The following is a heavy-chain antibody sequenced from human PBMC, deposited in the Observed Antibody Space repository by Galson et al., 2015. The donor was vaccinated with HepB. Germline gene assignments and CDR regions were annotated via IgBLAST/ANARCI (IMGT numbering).Heavy chain of an antibody. J-gene: IGHJ4*02. Sequence: SLRLSCAASGFTFSSYSMNWVRQAPGKGLEWVSYISSSSSTIYYADSVKGRFTISRDNAKNSLYLQMNSLRAEDTAVYYCARMGDDIVVVPAAKSDYWGQGTLVTVSS. CDR3: ARMGDDIVVVPAAKSDY. V-gene: IGHV3-48*01. D-gene: IGHD2-2*01. CDR2: ISSSSSTI. CDR1: GFTFSSYS.